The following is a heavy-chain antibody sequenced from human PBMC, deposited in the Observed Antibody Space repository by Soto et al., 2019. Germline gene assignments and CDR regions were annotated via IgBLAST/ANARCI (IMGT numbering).Heavy chain of an antibody. CDR1: GYTFTHYY. CDR3: ARDLAAGDH. D-gene: IGHD6-13*01. Sequence: QVQLVQSGAEVKKPGASVKVSCRTSGYTFTHYYIHWVRQAPGQGLEWLGIINPASGSPNYAQDCQGRFTLTMDTSTTTDYMGLSGLRAEESAIFYGARDLAAGDHWGQGTLVTVSS. J-gene: IGHJ4*02. V-gene: IGHV1-46*01. CDR2: INPASGSP.